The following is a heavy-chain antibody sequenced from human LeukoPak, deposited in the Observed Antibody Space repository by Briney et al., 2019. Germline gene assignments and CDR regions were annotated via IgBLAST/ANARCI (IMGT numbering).Heavy chain of an antibody. J-gene: IGHJ4*02. CDR1: GYTFTGYY. CDR3: ARILYGDYDIIDY. Sequence: ASVEVSCKASGYTFTGYYMHWVRQAPGQGLEWMGWINPNSGGTNYAQKFQGRVTMTRDTSISTAYMELSRLRSDDTAVYYCARILYGDYDIIDYWGQGALVTVSS. CDR2: INPNSGGT. D-gene: IGHD4-17*01. V-gene: IGHV1-2*02.